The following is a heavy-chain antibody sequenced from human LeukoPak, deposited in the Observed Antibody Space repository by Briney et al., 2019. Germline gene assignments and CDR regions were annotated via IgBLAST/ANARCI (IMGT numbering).Heavy chain of an antibody. J-gene: IGHJ5*02. CDR1: GFTFSSYS. CDR3: AVFLEWLFIP. Sequence: GGSLRLSCAASGFTFSSYSMIWVRQAPGKGLEWVSYISSSSSTIYYADSVKGRFTISRDNAKNSLYLQMNSLRAGDTAVYYCAVFLEWLFIPWGQGTLVTVSS. D-gene: IGHD3-3*01. V-gene: IGHV3-48*01. CDR2: ISSSSSTI.